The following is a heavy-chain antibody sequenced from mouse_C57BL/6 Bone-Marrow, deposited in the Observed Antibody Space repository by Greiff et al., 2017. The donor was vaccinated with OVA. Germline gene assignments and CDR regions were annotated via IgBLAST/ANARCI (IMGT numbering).Heavy chain of an antibody. J-gene: IGHJ3*01. CDR3: TPSGGYYGY. V-gene: IGHV14-4*01. Sequence: VQLQQSGAELVRPGASVKLSCTASGFNIKDDYMHWVKQRPEQGLEWIGWIDPENGDTEYASKFQGKATITADTSSNTAYLQLSSLTSEDTAVYYCTPSGGYYGYWGQGTLVTVSA. D-gene: IGHD2-3*01. CDR2: IDPENGDT. CDR1: GFNIKDDY.